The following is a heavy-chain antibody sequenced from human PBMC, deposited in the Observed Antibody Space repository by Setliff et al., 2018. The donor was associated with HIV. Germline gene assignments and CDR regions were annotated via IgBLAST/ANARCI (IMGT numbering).Heavy chain of an antibody. Sequence: SETLSLTCTVSGGSISSSRYYWGWIRQPPGKGLEWIGTIYYSGSTFYNPSFKSRVTISVDTSKNQFSLKLISVTAADQGVYYCARVPVAGANWFDPWGLGTLVTVSS. CDR2: IYYSGST. CDR3: ARVPVAGANWFDP. V-gene: IGHV4-39*01. J-gene: IGHJ5*02. CDR1: GGSISSSRYY. D-gene: IGHD2-21*01.